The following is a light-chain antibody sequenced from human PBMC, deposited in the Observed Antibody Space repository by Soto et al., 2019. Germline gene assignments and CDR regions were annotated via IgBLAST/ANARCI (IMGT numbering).Light chain of an antibody. V-gene: IGLV2-23*03. J-gene: IGLJ1*01. CDR1: SSDVGNYNL. CDR3: CSYVGGNTFV. Sequence: QSVLTQSASVSGSPGQSITISCTGTSSDVGNYNLVSWYQQHPGRAPKLMIYEGTKRPSGVSNRFSGSKSGNTASPTISGLRAEDGVVYSSCSYVGGNTFVLGTGTRVPS. CDR2: EGT.